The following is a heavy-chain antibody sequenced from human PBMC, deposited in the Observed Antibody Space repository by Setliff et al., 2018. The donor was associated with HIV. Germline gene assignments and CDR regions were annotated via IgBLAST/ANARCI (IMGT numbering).Heavy chain of an antibody. D-gene: IGHD3-3*01. CDR3: ARGFPGNSFGQGFYFFDY. J-gene: IGHJ4*02. Sequence: SVKVSCKASGGIFSSYALSWVRQAPGQGLEWMGGIIPIFGTANYAQKFQGRVTITADASTTTVYMELSSLRSEDTAVYYCARGFPGNSFGQGFYFFDYWGQGTLVTVSS. V-gene: IGHV1-69*13. CDR2: IIPIFGTA. CDR1: GGIFSSYA.